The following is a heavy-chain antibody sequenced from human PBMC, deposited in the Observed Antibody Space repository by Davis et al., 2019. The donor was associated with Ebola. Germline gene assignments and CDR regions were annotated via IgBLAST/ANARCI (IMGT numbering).Heavy chain of an antibody. D-gene: IGHD3-16*01. CDR2: INPSIGST. CDR1: GYTFTSYY. V-gene: IGHV1-46*01. J-gene: IGHJ4*02. CDR3: ARKAAYFYSFDY. Sequence: ASVKVSCKASGYTFTSYYMHWVRQAPGQGLEWMGMINPSIGSTSYAQNFPGRVTMTRDTSTTTVYMELSSLRSEDTAVYYCARKAAYFYSFDYWGQGTLVTVFS.